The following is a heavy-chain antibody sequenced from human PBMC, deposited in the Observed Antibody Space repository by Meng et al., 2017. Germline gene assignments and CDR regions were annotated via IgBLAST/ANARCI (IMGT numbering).Heavy chain of an antibody. Sequence: GESLKISCAASGFTFSSYAMHWVRQAPGKGLEWVAVISYDGSNKYYADSVKGRFTISRDNSKNTLYLQMNSLRAEDTAVYYWARDLQLWLHWRVKDYYYGMDVWGQGTTVTVSS. CDR3: ARDLQLWLHWRVKDYYYGMDV. CDR1: GFTFSSYA. D-gene: IGHD5-18*01. J-gene: IGHJ6*02. V-gene: IGHV3-30*04. CDR2: ISYDGSNK.